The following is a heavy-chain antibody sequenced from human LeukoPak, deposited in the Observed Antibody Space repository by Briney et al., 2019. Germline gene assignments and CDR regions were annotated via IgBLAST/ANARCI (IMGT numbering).Heavy chain of an antibody. D-gene: IGHD5-12*01. V-gene: IGHV3-7*03. CDR2: INPDGRTK. J-gene: IGHJ3*02. CDR3: ARDPGYSAFDI. Sequence: GGSLRLSCVASGFTFSSSWVSWVRQAPGEGLEFVANINPDGRTKNYVDSVKGRFIISRDNAKSSLDLQMSSLRAEDTAVYFCARDPGYSAFDIWGQGTMVTVSS. CDR1: GFTFSSSW.